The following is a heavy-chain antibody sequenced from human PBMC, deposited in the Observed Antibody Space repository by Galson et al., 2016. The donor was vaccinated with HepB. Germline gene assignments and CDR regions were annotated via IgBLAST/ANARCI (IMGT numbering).Heavy chain of an antibody. CDR2: ISYDGGDK. CDR1: GFTFSRYG. Sequence: SLRLSCAASGFTFSRYGMHWVRQAPGKGLEWVAVISYDGGDKHYADSVKGRFTVSRDNSKNTLFLQMHRLRFEDTAVYYCASDPRQWQRGYNYGFEYWGQGTLVSVSS. D-gene: IGHD5-18*01. CDR3: ASDPRQWQRGYNYGFEY. J-gene: IGHJ4*02. V-gene: IGHV3-30*19.